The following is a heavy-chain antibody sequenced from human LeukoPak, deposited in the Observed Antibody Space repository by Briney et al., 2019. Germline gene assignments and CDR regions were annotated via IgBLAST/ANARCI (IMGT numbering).Heavy chain of an antibody. CDR3: ARAPFGDYGGYFDY. CDR1: GYSISSGYY. CDR2: IYHSGST. J-gene: IGHJ4*01. Sequence: SETLSLTCAVSGYSISSGYYWGWIRQPPGKGLEWIGSIYHSGSTFYNPSLKSRVTISLDTSKNHLSLKLSSVTAADTAVYYCARAPFGDYGGYFDYWGHGTLVTVSS. V-gene: IGHV4-38-2*01. D-gene: IGHD4-17*01.